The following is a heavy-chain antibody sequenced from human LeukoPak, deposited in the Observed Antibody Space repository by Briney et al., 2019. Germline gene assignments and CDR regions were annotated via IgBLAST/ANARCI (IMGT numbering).Heavy chain of an antibody. Sequence: SQTLSLTCAVSGDSVSSNSATWNWIRQSPSRGLEWLGRTNYRSKWYNDYPISGKSRITINPDTSKNQFSLPLNSVTPEDTAVYYCARSAGGSYFYYYAMDVWGQGTTVTVSS. D-gene: IGHD2-21*02. CDR1: GDSVSSNSAT. CDR3: ARSAGGSYFYYYAMDV. J-gene: IGHJ6*02. V-gene: IGHV6-1*01. CDR2: TNYRSKWYN.